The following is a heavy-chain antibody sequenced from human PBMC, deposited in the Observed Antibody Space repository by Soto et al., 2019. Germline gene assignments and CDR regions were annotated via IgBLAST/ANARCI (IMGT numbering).Heavy chain of an antibody. D-gene: IGHD5-18*01. V-gene: IGHV3-11*05. J-gene: IGHJ4*02. CDR2: ISSSSSYT. CDR1: GFTFSDYY. Sequence: GGSLRLSCAASGFTFSDYYMSWIRQAPGKGLEWVSEISSSSSYTSYADSVKGRFTISRDNSKNTLCLQMNSLRAEDTALYYCAKDSCTWDTAMSFDFWGQGTPVTVSS. CDR3: AKDSCTWDTAMSFDF.